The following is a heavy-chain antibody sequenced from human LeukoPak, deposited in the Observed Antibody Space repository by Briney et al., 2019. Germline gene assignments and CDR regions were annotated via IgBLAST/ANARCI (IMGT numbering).Heavy chain of an antibody. CDR1: GGSISSSSYY. D-gene: IGHD6-19*01. J-gene: IGHJ4*02. Sequence: SETLSLTCTVSGGSISSSSYYWGWIRQPPGKGLEWIGSIYYSGSTYYNPSLKSRVTISVDTSKNQFSLKLSSVTAADTAVYYCARDPGQWLETGLDYWGQGTLVTVSS. V-gene: IGHV4-39*07. CDR3: ARDPGQWLETGLDY. CDR2: IYYSGST.